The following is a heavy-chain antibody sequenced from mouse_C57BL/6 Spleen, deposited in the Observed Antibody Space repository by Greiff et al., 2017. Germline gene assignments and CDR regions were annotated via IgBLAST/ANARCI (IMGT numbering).Heavy chain of an antibody. CDR3: ARRGTNYAMDY. V-gene: IGHV5-16*01. CDR1: GFTFSDYY. D-gene: IGHD2-13*01. J-gene: IGHJ4*01. Sequence: EVQLVESEGGLVQPGSSMKLSCTASGFTFSDYYMAWVRQVPEKGLEWVANINYDGSSTYYLDSLKSRFIISRDNAKNILYLQMSSLKSEDTATYYCARRGTNYAMDYWGQGTSVTVSS. CDR2: INYDGSST.